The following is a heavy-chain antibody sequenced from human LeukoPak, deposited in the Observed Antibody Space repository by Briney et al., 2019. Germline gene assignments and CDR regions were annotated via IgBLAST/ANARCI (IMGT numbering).Heavy chain of an antibody. CDR2: INPNSGGT. CDR3: ARARDGYNSAVDY. Sequence: ASVKVSCKASGYTFTGYYMHWVRQAPGQGLEWMGWINPNSGGTNYAQKFQGRVTMARDTSIGTAYMELSRLRSDDTAVYYCARARDGYNSAVDYWGQGTLVTASS. J-gene: IGHJ4*02. V-gene: IGHV1-2*02. CDR1: GYTFTGYY. D-gene: IGHD5-24*01.